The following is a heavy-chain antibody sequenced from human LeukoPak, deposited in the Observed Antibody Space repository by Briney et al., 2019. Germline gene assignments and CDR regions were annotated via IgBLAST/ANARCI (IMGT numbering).Heavy chain of an antibody. D-gene: IGHD3-3*01. Sequence: GGSLRLSCAASGFSVSKAWMSWVRQAPGKGLECVGRIKTKTDGGTTDYAAPVKGRFTISRNDSKNTLYLQMNSLKTEDTAVYYCTTDHMVWLRFGAFDIWGQGTMVTVSS. CDR3: TTDHMVWLRFGAFDI. J-gene: IGHJ3*02. CDR1: GFSVSKAW. V-gene: IGHV3-15*01. CDR2: IKTKTDGGTT.